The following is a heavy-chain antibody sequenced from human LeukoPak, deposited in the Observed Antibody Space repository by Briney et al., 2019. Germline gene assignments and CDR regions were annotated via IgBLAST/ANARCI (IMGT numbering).Heavy chain of an antibody. CDR3: ARLYCSSISCYIARYWYFDY. CDR1: GYSISSGYY. V-gene: IGHV4-38-2*01. D-gene: IGHD2-2*02. J-gene: IGHJ4*02. Sequence: PSETLSLTCAVSGYSISSGYYWGWIRQPPGKGLEWIGSIYHSGSTYYNPSLKSRVTISVDTSKNQFSLKLSSVTAADTAVYYCARLYCSSISCYIARYWYFDYWGQGTLVTVSS. CDR2: IYHSGST.